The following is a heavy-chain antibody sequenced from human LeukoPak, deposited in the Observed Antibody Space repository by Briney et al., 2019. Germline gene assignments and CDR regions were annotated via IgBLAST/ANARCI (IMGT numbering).Heavy chain of an antibody. CDR3: ARENDYGDSGGYFDY. CDR2: IYYSGST. CDR1: GGSISSSSYY. V-gene: IGHV4-39*02. Sequence: SETLSLTCTVSGGSISSSSYYWGWIRQPPGKGLEWIGSIYYSGSTYYNPSLKSRVTISVDTSKNQFSLKLSSVTAADTAVYYCARENDYGDSGGYFDYWGQGTLVTVSS. J-gene: IGHJ4*02. D-gene: IGHD4-17*01.